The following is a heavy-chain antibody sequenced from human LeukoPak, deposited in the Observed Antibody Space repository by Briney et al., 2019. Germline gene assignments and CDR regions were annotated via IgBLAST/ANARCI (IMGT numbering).Heavy chain of an antibody. CDR3: ERDEGYCSSTSCVYYYYGMDV. D-gene: IGHD2-2*01. CDR1: GFTFSSYG. V-gene: IGHV3-33*01. CDR2: IWYDGSHK. Sequence: GGSLRLSCAASGFTFSSYGMHWVRQAPGKGLEWVAVIWYDGSHKYHADSVKGRFTISRDNSKNTLYLQMNSLRAEDTPVHHFERDEGYCSSTSCVYYYYGMDVWGQGTTVTVSS. J-gene: IGHJ6*02.